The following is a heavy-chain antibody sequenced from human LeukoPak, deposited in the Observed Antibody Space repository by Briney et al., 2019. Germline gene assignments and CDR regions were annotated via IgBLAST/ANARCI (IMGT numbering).Heavy chain of an antibody. CDR2: ISGSGGST. J-gene: IGHJ6*03. D-gene: IGHD6-13*01. CDR3: AKVYSSSWAYYYYYMDV. CDR1: GFTFSSYG. Sequence: GGSLRLSCAASGFTFSSYGMSWVRQAPGKGLEWVSAISGSGGSTYYADSVKGRFTISRDNSKNTLYLQMNSLRAEDTAVYYCAKVYSSSWAYYYYYMDVWGKGTTVTISS. V-gene: IGHV3-23*01.